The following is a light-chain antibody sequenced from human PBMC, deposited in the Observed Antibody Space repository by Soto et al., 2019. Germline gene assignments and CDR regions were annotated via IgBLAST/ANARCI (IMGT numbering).Light chain of an antibody. CDR2: KVS. CDR3: MQATYWPPRT. CDR1: ESLLYSDGNTY. Sequence: DVVMTQSPRSLPVTLGQPASISCRSSESLLYSDGNTYLSWFQQRPGQSPRRLIYKVSIRDSGVPDRLSGSGSGTDFTLKITRVEAEDVGVYYCMQATYWPPRTFGQGTKVEIK. V-gene: IGKV2-30*01. J-gene: IGKJ1*01.